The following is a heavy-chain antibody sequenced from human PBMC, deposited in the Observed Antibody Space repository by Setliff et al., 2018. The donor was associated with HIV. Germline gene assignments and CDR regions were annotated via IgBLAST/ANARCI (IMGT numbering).Heavy chain of an antibody. CDR1: GFTFSSYW. Sequence: GGSLRLSCAASGFTFSSYWMHWVRQAPGKGLVWVSRISVSGDSTYYADSVKGRFTISRDNSRNTPYLEVNSLRDEDAAVYYCAKGGPQRGYNNIYYSNWFDPWGQGTLVTVSS. CDR2: ISVSGDST. CDR3: AKGGPQRGYNNIYYSNWFDP. D-gene: IGHD1-26*01. V-gene: IGHV3-23*01. J-gene: IGHJ5*02.